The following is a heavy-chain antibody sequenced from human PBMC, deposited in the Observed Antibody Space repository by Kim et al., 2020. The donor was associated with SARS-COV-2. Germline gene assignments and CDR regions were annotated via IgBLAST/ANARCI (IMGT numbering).Heavy chain of an antibody. V-gene: IGHV1-69*04. D-gene: IGHD6-13*01. Sequence: SVKVSCKASGGTFSSYAINWVRQAPGQGLEWMGRIIPILGIANYAQKFQGRVTITADKSTSTAYMELSSLRSEDTAVYYCRIAAAGGGVDYWGQGTLVTVSS. CDR1: GGTFSSYA. CDR3: RIAAAGGGVDY. CDR2: IIPILGIA. J-gene: IGHJ4*02.